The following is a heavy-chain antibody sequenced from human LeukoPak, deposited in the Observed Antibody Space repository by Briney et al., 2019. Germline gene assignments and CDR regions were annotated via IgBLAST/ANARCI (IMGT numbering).Heavy chain of an antibody. J-gene: IGHJ6*03. V-gene: IGHV5-51*01. CDR3: ARQNHNYYYMDV. CDR1: GYVFIRHW. Sequence: GESLKISCKASGYVFIRHWIGWVRQVPGKGLEWMGVIHPEDSYSRYNAAFQGQATLSVGESTSTAYLQLSSLKASDTAIYYCARQNHNYYYMDVWGRGTTVTVSS. CDR2: IHPEDSYS.